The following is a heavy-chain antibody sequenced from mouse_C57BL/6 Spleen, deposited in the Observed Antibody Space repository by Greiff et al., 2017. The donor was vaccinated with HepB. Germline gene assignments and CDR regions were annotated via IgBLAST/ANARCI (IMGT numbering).Heavy chain of an antibody. D-gene: IGHD2-2*01. CDR3: ARYGYDRSFAY. V-gene: IGHV1-7*01. J-gene: IGHJ3*01. CDR1: GYTFTSYW. CDR2: INPSSGYT. Sequence: VQLVESGAELAKPGASVKLSCKASGYTFTSYWMHWVKQRPGQGLEWIGYINPSSGYTKYNQKFKDKATFTADKSSSTAYMQLSSLTYEDSAVYYCARYGYDRSFAYWGQGTLVTDSA.